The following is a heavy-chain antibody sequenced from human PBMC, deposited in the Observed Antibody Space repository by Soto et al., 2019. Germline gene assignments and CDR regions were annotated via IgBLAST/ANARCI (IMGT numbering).Heavy chain of an antibody. Sequence: EVQLLESGGGLVQPGGSLRLSCAASGFTFSSVAMTWVRQAPGKGLEWVSSLTGSGDSTHYAVSVKGRFTISRDNSKNTLYLQMDSLRADDTALYYCAKGTAVTTGDMAYWGQGPLVTVSS. CDR3: AKGTAVTTGDMAY. CDR2: LTGSGDST. J-gene: IGHJ4*02. V-gene: IGHV3-23*01. CDR1: GFTFSSVA. D-gene: IGHD4-17*01.